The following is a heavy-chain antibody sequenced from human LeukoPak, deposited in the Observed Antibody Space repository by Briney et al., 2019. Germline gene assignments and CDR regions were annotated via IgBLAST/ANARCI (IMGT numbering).Heavy chain of an antibody. D-gene: IGHD3-3*01. CDR2: INSDGSST. Sequence: PGGSLRLSCAASGFTFSNYGMSWVRQAPGKGLVWVSRINSDGSSTSYADSVKGRFTISRDNAKNTLYLQMNSLRAEDTAVYYCARERAEDFWSGYWGATGWFDPWGQGTLVTVSS. CDR3: ARERAEDFWSGYWGATGWFDP. J-gene: IGHJ5*02. CDR1: GFTFSNYG. V-gene: IGHV3-74*01.